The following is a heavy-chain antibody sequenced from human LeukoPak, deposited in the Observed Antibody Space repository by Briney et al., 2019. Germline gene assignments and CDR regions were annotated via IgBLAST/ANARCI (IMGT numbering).Heavy chain of an antibody. V-gene: IGHV4-4*02. Sequence: PSETLSLTCAVTGGSISSSNWWSWVRQPPGKGLEWIGEIYHSGSTNYNPSLKSRVTISVDTSKNQFSLKLSSVTAADTAVYYCARRGDIVVVPAARPDAFDIWGQGTMVTVSS. D-gene: IGHD2-2*01. CDR3: ARRGDIVVVPAARPDAFDI. CDR2: IYHSGST. J-gene: IGHJ3*02. CDR1: GGSISSSNW.